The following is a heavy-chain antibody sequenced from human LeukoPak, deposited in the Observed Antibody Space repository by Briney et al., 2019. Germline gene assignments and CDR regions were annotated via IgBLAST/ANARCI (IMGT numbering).Heavy chain of an antibody. D-gene: IGHD4-17*01. CDR2: IYYSGST. CDR3: ARATTVTTYYDY. V-gene: IGHV4-39*07. J-gene: IGHJ4*02. Sequence: MASETLSLTCTVSGGSISSSSYYWGWIRQPPGKGLEWIESIYYSGSTYYNPSLKSRVTISVDTSKNQFSLKLSSVTAADTAVYYCARATTVTTYYDYWGQGTLVTVSS. CDR1: GGSISSSSYY.